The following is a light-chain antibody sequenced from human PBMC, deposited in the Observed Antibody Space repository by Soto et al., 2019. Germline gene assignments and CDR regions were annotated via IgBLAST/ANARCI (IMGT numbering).Light chain of an antibody. CDR3: QPLNSYPPN. V-gene: IGKV1-9*01. J-gene: IGKJ3*01. CDR2: AAS. Sequence: DIQLTQSPSFLSASVGDRVTITCRASQGISSYLAWYQQKPGKAPKLLIYAASTLQIGVPSRFSGSGSGTEFTLTISSLQAEDFATYYCQPLNSYPPNVGPGTKVDIK. CDR1: QGISSY.